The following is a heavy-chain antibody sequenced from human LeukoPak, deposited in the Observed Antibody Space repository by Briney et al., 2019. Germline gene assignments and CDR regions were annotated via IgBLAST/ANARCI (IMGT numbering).Heavy chain of an antibody. D-gene: IGHD6-13*01. Sequence: SGTLSLTCAVYGGSFSGYYWSWIRQPPGKGLEWIGYISYSGTTNYNPSLKSRVTISIDTSKNQFSLKLSSVTAADTAVYYCARGVNWIDPWGQGTLVTVSS. CDR3: ARGVNWIDP. CDR1: GGSFSGYY. J-gene: IGHJ5*02. V-gene: IGHV4-59*01. CDR2: ISYSGTT.